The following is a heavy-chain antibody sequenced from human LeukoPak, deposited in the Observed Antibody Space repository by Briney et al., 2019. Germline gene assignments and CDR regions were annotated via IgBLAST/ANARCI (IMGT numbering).Heavy chain of an antibody. CDR1: GYTFIGYY. V-gene: IGHV1-2*02. D-gene: IGHD2-21*02. CDR2: INPNGDGT. Sequence: ASVKVSCKASGYTFIGYYMHWLRLAPGQGLEWMGWINPNGDGTNYAQNFQGRVTMTRDTSNSIAYMELSGLRSDDTAVYYCARATCYSDCAGFDPWGQGTLVTVSS. J-gene: IGHJ5*02. CDR3: ARATCYSDCAGFDP.